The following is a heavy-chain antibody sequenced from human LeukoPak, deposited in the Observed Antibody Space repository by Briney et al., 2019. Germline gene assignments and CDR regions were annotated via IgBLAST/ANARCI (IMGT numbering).Heavy chain of an antibody. J-gene: IGHJ3*02. CDR2: ISSSSSYI. V-gene: IGHV3-21*01. CDR1: GFTFSSYS. CDR3: AKAMTTVTFDAFDI. Sequence: GGSLRLSCAASGFTFSSYSMNWVRQAPRKGLEWVSSISSSSSYIYYADSVKGRFTISRDNAKNSLYLQMNSLRAEDTAVYYCAKAMTTVTFDAFDIWGQGTMVTVSS. D-gene: IGHD4-17*01.